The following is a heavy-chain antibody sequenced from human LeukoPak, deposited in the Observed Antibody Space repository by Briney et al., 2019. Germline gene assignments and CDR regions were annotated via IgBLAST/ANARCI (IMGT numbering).Heavy chain of an antibody. V-gene: IGHV3-7*04. Sequence: GGSLRLSCAASRFSFSKLWMSRVRQAPGKGLEWVANIKSDGSEKYYVDSVKGRFTVSRDNAKNSLYLQMNSLRAEDTAVYYCARGASSWDYWGQGTLVTVSS. CDR2: IKSDGSEK. CDR1: RFSFSKLW. CDR3: ARGASSWDY. D-gene: IGHD6-13*01. J-gene: IGHJ4*02.